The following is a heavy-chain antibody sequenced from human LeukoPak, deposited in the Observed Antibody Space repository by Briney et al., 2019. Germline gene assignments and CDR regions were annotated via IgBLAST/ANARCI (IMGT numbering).Heavy chain of an antibody. J-gene: IGHJ3*02. CDR3: AREGSDAFDI. Sequence: PGGSLRLSCAASGFTFSSYNINWVRLAPGKGLEWVSSISSGSTYIYYADSVKGRFTISRDNAKNSLYLQMNSLRAEDTAVYYCAREGSDAFDIWGQGTMVTVSP. CDR1: GFTFSSYN. CDR2: ISSGSTYI. V-gene: IGHV3-21*01.